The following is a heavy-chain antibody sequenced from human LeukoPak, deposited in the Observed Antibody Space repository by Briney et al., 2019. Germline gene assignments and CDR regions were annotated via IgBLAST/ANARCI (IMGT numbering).Heavy chain of an antibody. Sequence: GESLKISCKGSGYSFTSYWIGWVRQMPGKGLEWMGIIYPGDPDTRYSPSFQGQVTISAEKSISTAYLQWSSLKASDTAMYYCARLVGFGELLNNWFDPWGQGTLVTVSS. CDR3: ARLVGFGELLNNWFDP. CDR1: GYSFTSYW. CDR2: IYPGDPDT. J-gene: IGHJ5*02. V-gene: IGHV5-51*01. D-gene: IGHD3-10*01.